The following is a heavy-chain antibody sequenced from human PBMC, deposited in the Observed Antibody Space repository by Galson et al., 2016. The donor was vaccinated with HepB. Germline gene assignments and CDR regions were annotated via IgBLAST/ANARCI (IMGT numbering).Heavy chain of an antibody. V-gene: IGHV4-39*01. J-gene: IGHJ5*01. CDR3: ASVRHFSDFADS. CDR1: GGSIIRDNYY. D-gene: IGHD2-21*02. CDR2: IFLNGHA. Sequence: SETLSLTCSVSGGSIIRDNYYWGWVRQPPGKALEWVGSIFLNGHAGYNPSLKSRLAMSMDTSKNQFYLTLTSVTAADTAIYFCASVRHFSDFADSWGQGTQVTVS.